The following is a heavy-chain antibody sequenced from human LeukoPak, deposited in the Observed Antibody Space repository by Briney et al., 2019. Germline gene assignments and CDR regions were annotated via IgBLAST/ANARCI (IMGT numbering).Heavy chain of an antibody. Sequence: ASVKVSCKASGYTFTSYGLSWVRQAPGQGLEWMGWISAYNGNTDYAQKLQGRVTMTTDTSTSTAYMELRSLRSDDTAVYYCARDARYYDSSGIYDYWGQGTLVTVSS. CDR2: ISAYNGNT. CDR1: GYTFTSYG. J-gene: IGHJ4*02. V-gene: IGHV1-18*01. D-gene: IGHD3-22*01. CDR3: ARDARYYDSSGIYDY.